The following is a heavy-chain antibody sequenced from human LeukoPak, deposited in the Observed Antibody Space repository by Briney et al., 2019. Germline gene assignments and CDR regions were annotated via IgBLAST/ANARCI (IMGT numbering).Heavy chain of an antibody. CDR3: AKAPRYSSSWYVDY. D-gene: IGHD6-13*01. J-gene: IGHJ4*02. CDR2: IKKDGSEK. CDR1: GFTFDEYG. Sequence: PGGSLRLSCAASGFTFDEYGMSWVRQAPGKGLEWVANIKKDGSEKYYVDSVKGRFTISRDNAKNSLYLQMNSLRAEDTAVYYCAKAPRYSSSWYVDYWGQGTLVTVSS. V-gene: IGHV3-7*01.